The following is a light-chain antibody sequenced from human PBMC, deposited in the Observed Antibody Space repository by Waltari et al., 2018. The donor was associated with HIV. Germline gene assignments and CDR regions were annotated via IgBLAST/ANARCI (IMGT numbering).Light chain of an antibody. CDR2: DAS. CDR3: QQFDSLPLT. CDR1: QDINNY. V-gene: IGKV1-33*01. Sequence: DIQMNQSPSSLSASLRDRVTITCQASQDINNYLNWYQQKPGKAPKLLIYDASNLETGVPSRFSGSGSGTDFTFTISSLQPEDIATYYCQQFDSLPLTFGGGTKVGIK. J-gene: IGKJ4*01.